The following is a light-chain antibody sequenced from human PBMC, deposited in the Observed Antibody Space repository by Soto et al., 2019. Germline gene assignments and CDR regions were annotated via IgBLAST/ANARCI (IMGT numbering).Light chain of an antibody. CDR3: CSYAVSRTLYV. CDR2: EGS. Sequence: QTVLRQSPAGASAHEHSSTISCTATSSDVGSYNLCSWYQQHPCKAPKLMIYEGSTRPSGVSNRFSGSPSGNKASLTLSGLQAEDEVDYSCCSYAVSRTLYVFGTGTKVTVL. V-gene: IGLV2-23*01. J-gene: IGLJ1*01. CDR1: SSDVGSYNL.